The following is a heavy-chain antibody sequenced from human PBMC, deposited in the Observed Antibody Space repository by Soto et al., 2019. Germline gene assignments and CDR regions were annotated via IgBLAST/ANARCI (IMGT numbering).Heavy chain of an antibody. V-gene: IGHV3-30-3*01. CDR3: ARDNGRAVVGDYYYYGMDG. CDR1: GFPFLSYA. Sequence: GVCLRLSCAASGFPFLSYAMHWVRQAPGKGLEWVAVISYDGSNKYYADSVKGRFTISRDNSKNTLYLQMNSLRAEDTAVYYCARDNGRAVVGDYYYYGMDGWGQGNKVTVAS. J-gene: IGHJ6*02. D-gene: IGHD6-19*01. CDR2: ISYDGSNK.